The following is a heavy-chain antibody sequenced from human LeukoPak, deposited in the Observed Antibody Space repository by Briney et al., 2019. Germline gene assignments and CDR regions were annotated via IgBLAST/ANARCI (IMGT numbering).Heavy chain of an antibody. D-gene: IGHD2-8*01. J-gene: IGHJ4*02. CDR1: GFTFSHYW. CDR3: ARDLSTNPY. V-gene: IGHV3-74*01. Sequence: GGSLGLSCAASGFTFSHYWMHWVRQAPGKGLVWVSRINSDRSRTTYADSVKGRFTISRDNAENTLYLQMDSLRAEDTAVYYCARDLSTNPYWGQGTLVTVSS. CDR2: INSDRSRT.